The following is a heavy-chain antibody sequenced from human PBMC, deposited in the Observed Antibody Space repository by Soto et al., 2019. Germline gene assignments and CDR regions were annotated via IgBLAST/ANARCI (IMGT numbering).Heavy chain of an antibody. CDR3: ARGRNIAVAGKLDY. V-gene: IGHV4-34*01. CDR2: INHSGST. CDR1: GGSFSGYY. Sequence: QVQLQQWGAGLLKPSETLSLTCAVYGGSFSGYYWSWIRQPPGKGLEWIGEINHSGSTNYNPSLKSRVTISVDTSKNQFSLKLSSVTAADTAVYYCARGRNIAVAGKLDYWGQGTLVTVSS. D-gene: IGHD6-19*01. J-gene: IGHJ4*02.